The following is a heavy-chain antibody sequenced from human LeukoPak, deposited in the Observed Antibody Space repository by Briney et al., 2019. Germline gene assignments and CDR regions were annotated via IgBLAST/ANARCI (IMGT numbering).Heavy chain of an antibody. CDR3: ARGRTVFGVARLDS. V-gene: IGHV4-34*01. D-gene: IGHD3-3*01. J-gene: IGHJ4*02. Sequence: SETLSLTCAVYGGSFSGYYWSWIRQPPGKGLEWIGEIIHSGSTNYNPSLRSRLTISVDTSRNLFSLNLTSVTAADTAVYYCARGRTVFGVARLDSWDQGTLVTVSS. CDR2: IIHSGST. CDR1: GGSFSGYY.